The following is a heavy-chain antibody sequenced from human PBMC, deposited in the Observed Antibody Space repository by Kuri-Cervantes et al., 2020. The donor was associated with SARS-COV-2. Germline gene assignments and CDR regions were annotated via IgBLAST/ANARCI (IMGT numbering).Heavy chain of an antibody. V-gene: IGHV3-7*01. CDR2: IKQDGSXX. Sequence: GGSLRLSCAASGXXXSSYWMXWVRQAPGKGXEWGANIKQDGSXXYYVDSVKGRFTISRDNAKNSLXLQMNSLRAEDTAVYYCARXYLMSSSWYXRGGYYFDYWGQGTLVTVSS. J-gene: IGHJ4*02. CDR1: GXXXSSYW. CDR3: ARXYLMSSSWYXRGGYYFDY. D-gene: IGHD6-13*01.